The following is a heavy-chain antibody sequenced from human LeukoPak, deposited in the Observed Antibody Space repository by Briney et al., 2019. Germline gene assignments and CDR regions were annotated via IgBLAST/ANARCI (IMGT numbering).Heavy chain of an antibody. Sequence: GRSLRLSCAASGFTFDDYAMHWVRQAPGKGLEWVSGISWNSGSIGYADSVKGRFTISRDNAKNSLYLQMNSLRAEDTALYYCARDQEGDCSSTSCYYGPSNWFDPWGQGTLVTVSS. CDR1: GFTFDDYA. V-gene: IGHV3-9*01. D-gene: IGHD2-2*01. CDR2: ISWNSGSI. CDR3: ARDQEGDCSSTSCYYGPSNWFDP. J-gene: IGHJ5*02.